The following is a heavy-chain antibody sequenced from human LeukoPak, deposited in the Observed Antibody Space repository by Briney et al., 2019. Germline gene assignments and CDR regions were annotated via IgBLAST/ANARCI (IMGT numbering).Heavy chain of an antibody. CDR3: ATGPPDRGYYDSSGYALDY. J-gene: IGHJ4*02. V-gene: IGHV1-24*01. CDR1: GYTLTELS. CDR2: FDPEDGET. D-gene: IGHD3-22*01. Sequence: GASVKVSCKVSGYTLTELSMHWVRQAPGKGLEWMGGFDPEDGETIYAQKFQGRVTMTEDTSTDTAYMELSSLRSEDTAVYYCATGPPDRGYYDSSGYALDYWGQGTLVTVSS.